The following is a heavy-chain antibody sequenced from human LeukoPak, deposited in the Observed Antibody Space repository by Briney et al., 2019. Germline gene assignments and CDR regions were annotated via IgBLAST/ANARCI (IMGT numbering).Heavy chain of an antibody. CDR1: GFTFSSYW. Sequence: GGSLRLSCAASGFTFSSYWMSWVRQAPGKGLEWVANIKQDGSEKYYVDSVKGRFTISRGNAKNSLYLQMNSLRAEDTAVYYCARDRETYSNNWFEPWGQGTLVTVSS. CDR2: IKQDGSEK. D-gene: IGHD2-15*01. CDR3: ARDRETYSNNWFEP. J-gene: IGHJ5*02. V-gene: IGHV3-7*01.